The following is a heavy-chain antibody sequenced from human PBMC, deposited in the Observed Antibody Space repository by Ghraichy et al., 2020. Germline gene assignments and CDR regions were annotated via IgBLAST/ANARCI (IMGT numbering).Heavy chain of an antibody. CDR2: IYSGGST. Sequence: GGSLRLSCAASGFTVSSNYMSWVRQAPGKGLEWVSVIYSGGSTYYADSVKGRFTISRDNSKNTLYLQMNSLRAEDTAVYYCARLPRGVAGRLGRSDAFDIWGQGTMVTVSS. CDR1: GFTVSSNY. J-gene: IGHJ3*02. D-gene: IGHD6-19*01. CDR3: ARLPRGVAGRLGRSDAFDI. V-gene: IGHV3-53*01.